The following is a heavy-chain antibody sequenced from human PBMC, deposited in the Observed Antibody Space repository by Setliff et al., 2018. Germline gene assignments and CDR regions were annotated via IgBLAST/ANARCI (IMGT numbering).Heavy chain of an antibody. CDR1: GGSISSSSYY. J-gene: IGHJ3*02. CDR3: ARDVRVASSSWFKSAFDI. Sequence: SETLTLTCTVSGGSISSSSYYWGWIRQPPGKGLEWIGSIYYSGSTYYNPSLKSRVTISVDTSKNQFSLKLSSVTAADTAVYYCARDVRVASSSWFKSAFDIWGQGTMVTVSS. V-gene: IGHV4-39*07. D-gene: IGHD6-13*01. CDR2: IYYSGST.